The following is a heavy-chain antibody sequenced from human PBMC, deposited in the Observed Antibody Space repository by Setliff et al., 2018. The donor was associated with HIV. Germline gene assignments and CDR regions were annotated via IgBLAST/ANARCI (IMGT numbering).Heavy chain of an antibody. Sequence: LRLSCAASGFTFSTYAMSWVRQAPGKGLDWVSGISGSGGSPYYADSVKGRFTISRDNSKNTLYLQMNSLRAEDTAVYYCARDPFLAQGFWSGYYSDYWGQGTLVTVSS. J-gene: IGHJ4*02. V-gene: IGHV3-23*01. CDR2: ISGSGGSP. CDR1: GFTFSTYA. CDR3: ARDPFLAQGFWSGYYSDY. D-gene: IGHD3-3*01.